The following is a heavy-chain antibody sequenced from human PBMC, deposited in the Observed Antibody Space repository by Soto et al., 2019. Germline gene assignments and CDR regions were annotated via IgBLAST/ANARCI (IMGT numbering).Heavy chain of an antibody. J-gene: IGHJ4*02. CDR1: GFTFSSYA. CDR2: ISGSGGST. V-gene: IGHV3-23*01. CDR3: AKAHFVVVPAAMLPGY. D-gene: IGHD2-2*01. Sequence: PGGSLRLSCAASGFTFSSYAMSWVRQAPGKGLEWVSAISGSGGSTYYADSVKGRFTISRDNSKNTLYLQMNSLRAEDTAVYYCAKAHFVVVPAAMLPGYWGQGTLVTVSS.